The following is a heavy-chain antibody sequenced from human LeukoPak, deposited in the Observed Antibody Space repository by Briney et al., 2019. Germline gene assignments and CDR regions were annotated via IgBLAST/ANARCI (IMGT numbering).Heavy chain of an antibody. J-gene: IGHJ4*02. CDR2: IRYDGSNK. CDR3: ARDPHFHDSSGPNLDY. V-gene: IGHV3-30*04. D-gene: IGHD3-22*01. CDR1: GFTFSSYA. Sequence: PGTSLRLSCAASGFTFSSYAIHWVRQAPGKGLEWVAFIRYDGSNKYYADSVKGRFTISRDNSKNTLYLQMNSLRAEDTAVYYCARDPHFHDSSGPNLDYWGQGTLVTVSS.